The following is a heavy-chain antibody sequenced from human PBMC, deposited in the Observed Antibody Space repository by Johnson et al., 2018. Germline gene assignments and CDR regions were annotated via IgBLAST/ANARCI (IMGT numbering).Heavy chain of an antibody. V-gene: IGHV3-21*01. J-gene: IGHJ4*02. CDR2: ISSRSSYI. CDR1: GFTFSSYS. D-gene: IGHD6-19*01. Sequence: VQLVQSGGGLVKPGGSLRLSCAASGFTFSSYSMNWVRQAPGKGLEWVSSISSRSSYIYFADSVKGRLTYSRDNAKTSLYLQMTSLRAEDTAVYYCARGWLAYWGQGTLVTVSS. CDR3: ARGWLAY.